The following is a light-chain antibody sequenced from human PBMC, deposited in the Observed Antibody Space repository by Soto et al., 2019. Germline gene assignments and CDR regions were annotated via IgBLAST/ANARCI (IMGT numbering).Light chain of an antibody. Sequence: VQMTQSPSTLSASVGDRVTITCRASQSITSWLAWYQQKPGKGPNLLISDASSLQSGVPSRFSGSGSGTEFTLTISSLQPDDFATYYCQQYNSYPLTFGGGTKVDIK. CDR2: DAS. CDR1: QSITSW. V-gene: IGKV1-5*01. J-gene: IGKJ4*01. CDR3: QQYNSYPLT.